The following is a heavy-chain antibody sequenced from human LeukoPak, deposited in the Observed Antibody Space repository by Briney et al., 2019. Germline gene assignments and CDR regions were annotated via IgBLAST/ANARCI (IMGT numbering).Heavy chain of an antibody. J-gene: IGHJ4*02. Sequence: GGSLRLSCAASGFTFSSYWMHWVRQAPGKGLVWVSRINSDGSSTSYADSVKGRSTISRDNAKNTLYLQMNSLRAEDTAVYYCARDIAARYYFDYWGQGTLVTVSS. D-gene: IGHD6-6*01. CDR3: ARDIAARYYFDY. CDR1: GFTFSSYW. CDR2: INSDGSST. V-gene: IGHV3-74*01.